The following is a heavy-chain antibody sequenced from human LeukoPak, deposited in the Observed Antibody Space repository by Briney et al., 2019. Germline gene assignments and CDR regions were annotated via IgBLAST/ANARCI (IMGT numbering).Heavy chain of an antibody. V-gene: IGHV1-69*10. CDR3: ASMGYDILTGYPTSGY. CDR1: GGTLISYT. CDR2: IIPILGIA. Sequence: ASVKVSCKASGGTLISYTISWVRQAPGQGLEWMGGIIPILGIANYAQEFQGRVAITADKSTSTAYMELSSLRSEDTAVYYCASMGYDILTGYPTSGYWGQGTLVTVSS. J-gene: IGHJ4*02. D-gene: IGHD3-9*01.